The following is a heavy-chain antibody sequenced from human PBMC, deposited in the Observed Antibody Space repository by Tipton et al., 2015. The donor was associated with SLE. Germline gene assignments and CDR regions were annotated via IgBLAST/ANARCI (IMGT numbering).Heavy chain of an antibody. CDR3: AREKRYGNTLFDT. D-gene: IGHD5-24*01. V-gene: IGHV4-4*08. Sequence: TLSLTCTVSGDTISDHYWSWIRQPPGKGLEWIGYIYYSAATNHNLSLKSRVTISIDATKNQFSRTLSSVTAADSAVYYCAREKRYGNTLFDTWGQGTLVTVSS. J-gene: IGHJ5*01. CDR2: IYYSAAT. CDR1: GDTISDHY.